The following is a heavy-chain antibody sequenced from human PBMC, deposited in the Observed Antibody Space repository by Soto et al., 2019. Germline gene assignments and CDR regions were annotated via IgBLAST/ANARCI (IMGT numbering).Heavy chain of an antibody. Sequence: GASVKVSCKASGYTFTSYGISWVRQAPGQGLEWMGWISAYNGNTNYAQKFQGRVTITRDTSASTAYMELSSLRSGDTAVYYCASPSYYDSSGYYAGDYYYYYGMDVWGQGTTVTVSS. CDR2: ISAYNGNT. D-gene: IGHD3-22*01. CDR3: ASPSYYDSSGYYAGDYYYYYGMDV. CDR1: GYTFTSYG. J-gene: IGHJ6*02. V-gene: IGHV1-18*01.